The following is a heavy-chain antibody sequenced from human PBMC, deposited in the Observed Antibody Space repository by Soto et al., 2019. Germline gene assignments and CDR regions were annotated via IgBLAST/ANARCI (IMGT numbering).Heavy chain of an antibody. J-gene: IGHJ6*03. CDR2: INHSGST. V-gene: IGHV4-34*01. D-gene: IGHD1-1*01. Sequence: SETPSLTCAVYGGSFGGYYWSWVRQPPGKGLEWIGEINHSGSTNYNPSLKSRVTISVDTSKNQFSLKLSSVTAADTAVYYCARVPNWKTNYYYMDVWGKGTTVT. CDR3: ARVPNWKTNYYYMDV. CDR1: GGSFGGYY.